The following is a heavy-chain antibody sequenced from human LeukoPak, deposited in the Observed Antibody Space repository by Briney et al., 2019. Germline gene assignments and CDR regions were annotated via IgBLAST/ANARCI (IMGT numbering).Heavy chain of an antibody. Sequence: PGGSLRLSCAASGFTFSSYSMNWVRQAPGKGPEWVSSISSSSSYIYYADSVKGRFTISRDNAKNSLYLQMNSLRAEDTAVYYCARDRSLNRNDAFDIWGQGTMVTVSS. V-gene: IGHV3-21*01. D-gene: IGHD2/OR15-2a*01. CDR3: ARDRSLNRNDAFDI. J-gene: IGHJ3*02. CDR2: ISSSSSYI. CDR1: GFTFSSYS.